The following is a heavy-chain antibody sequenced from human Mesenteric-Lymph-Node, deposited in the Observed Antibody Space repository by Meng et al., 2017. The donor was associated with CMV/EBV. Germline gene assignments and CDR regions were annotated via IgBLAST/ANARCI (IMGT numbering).Heavy chain of an antibody. J-gene: IGHJ4*02. Sequence: SETLSLTCTVSGGSISSSSYYWGWLRQPPGKGLEWIGSIYYSGSTYYNPSLKSRVTISVDTSKNQFSLKLISVTAADTAVYYCATRPPAYCDYVFDFWGQGTLVTVSS. D-gene: IGHD4-17*01. CDR3: ATRPPAYCDYVFDF. V-gene: IGHV4-39*01. CDR1: GGSISSSSYY. CDR2: IYYSGST.